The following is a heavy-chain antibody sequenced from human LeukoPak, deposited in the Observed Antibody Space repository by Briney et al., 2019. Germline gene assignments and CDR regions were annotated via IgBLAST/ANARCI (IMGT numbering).Heavy chain of an antibody. CDR3: AREQWLVDAFDI. J-gene: IGHJ3*02. V-gene: IGHV3-9*01. Sequence: GRSLRLSCAASGFTFDDYAMHWVRQPPGKGLEWVSGISWNSGSIGYADSVKGRFTISRDNAKNSLYLQMNSLRAEDTAVYYCAREQWLVDAFDIWGQGTMVTVSS. D-gene: IGHD6-19*01. CDR2: ISWNSGSI. CDR1: GFTFDDYA.